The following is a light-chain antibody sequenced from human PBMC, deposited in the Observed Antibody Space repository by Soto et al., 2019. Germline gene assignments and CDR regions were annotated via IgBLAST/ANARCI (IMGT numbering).Light chain of an antibody. V-gene: IGKV3-20*01. CDR3: HQYDSWT. CDR2: GAS. CDR1: QSVSSSY. Sequence: EIVLTQSPGTLSLSQGERATLSCRASQSVSSSYLAWYQQKPGQAPRLLIYGASSRATGIPDRFSGSGSGTDFTLTISRLEPEDFAVYYCHQYDSWTFGQGTKVDIK. J-gene: IGKJ1*01.